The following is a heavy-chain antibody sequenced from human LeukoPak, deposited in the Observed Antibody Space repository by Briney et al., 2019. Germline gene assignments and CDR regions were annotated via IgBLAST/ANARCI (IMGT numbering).Heavy chain of an antibody. CDR3: ARVGCIGGNCYGWFDP. V-gene: IGHV1-69*13. J-gene: IGHJ5*02. D-gene: IGHD2-15*01. CDR2: IISIYGTS. Sequence: SVKVSCKASGGTFSRYAISWVRQAPGQGLEGMGGIISIYGTSNYAQKFQGRVTITADECTSTAHMELSSLRSEDTAVYYCARVGCIGGNCYGWFDPWGQGTLVTPSA. CDR1: GGTFSRYA.